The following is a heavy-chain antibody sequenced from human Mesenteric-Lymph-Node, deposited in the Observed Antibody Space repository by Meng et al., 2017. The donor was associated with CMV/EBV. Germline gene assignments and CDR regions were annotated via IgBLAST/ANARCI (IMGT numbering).Heavy chain of an antibody. J-gene: IGHJ5*02. V-gene: IGHV3-21*01. CDR3: ARCNGICCGGDCWPFRFWFDP. D-gene: IGHD2-21*01. CDR1: GDSMSRSHY. CDR2: ISTSSSYI. Sequence: GGSLRLSCTVSGDSMSRSHYWGWIRQPPGKGLEWVSSISTSSSYIYYADSVKGRFTISRDNAKNSLYLQMNSLRAEDTAVYYCARCNGICCGGDCWPFRFWFDPWGQGTLVTVSS.